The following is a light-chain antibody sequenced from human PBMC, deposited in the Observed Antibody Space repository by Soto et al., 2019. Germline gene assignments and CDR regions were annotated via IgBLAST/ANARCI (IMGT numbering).Light chain of an antibody. Sequence: EIVLTQSPGTLSLSPGERATLSCRASQSVSANNLAWYQQKAGQAPRLLIYSASSRATGIPDRSSGSGSGTDFTLTISRLEPEDFAVYYCQQYGSSRWTFGQGTKVDIK. V-gene: IGKV3-20*01. CDR1: QSVSANN. J-gene: IGKJ1*01. CDR2: SAS. CDR3: QQYGSSRWT.